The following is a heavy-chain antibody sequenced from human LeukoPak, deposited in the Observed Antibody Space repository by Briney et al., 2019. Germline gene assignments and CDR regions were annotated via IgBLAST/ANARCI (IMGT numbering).Heavy chain of an antibody. Sequence: GGSLRLSCAASGFTFSSFEMNWVRQAPGKGLEWVSYISSSGTTIYYADSVRGRFTFSKDNAKNSLYLQMNSLRAEDTAVYYCARDLFSGRGAIDCWGQGTLVTVSS. CDR3: ARDLFSGRGAIDC. V-gene: IGHV3-48*03. CDR2: ISSSGTTI. J-gene: IGHJ4*02. D-gene: IGHD2-15*01. CDR1: GFTFSSFE.